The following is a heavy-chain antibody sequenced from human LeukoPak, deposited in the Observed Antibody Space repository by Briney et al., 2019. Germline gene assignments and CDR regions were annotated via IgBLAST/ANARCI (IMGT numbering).Heavy chain of an antibody. Sequence: GGSLRLSCEASGFTFDHYSLNWIRQAPGKGLEWVAYIRQDGSQRDYVDSAKGRFIISRDNTNNSLYLQMNSLRAEDTAVYYCARDAVDTANAVWGQGTTVTVSS. V-gene: IGHV3-7*01. D-gene: IGHD5-18*01. CDR3: ARDAVDTANAV. CDR1: GFTFDHYS. CDR2: IRQDGSQR. J-gene: IGHJ6*02.